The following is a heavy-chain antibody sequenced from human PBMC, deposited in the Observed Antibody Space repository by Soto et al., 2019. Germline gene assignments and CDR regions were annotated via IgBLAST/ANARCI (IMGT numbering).Heavy chain of an antibody. V-gene: IGHV3-13*01. J-gene: IGHJ4*02. CDR2: IGTAGDT. Sequence: GGSLRLSCAASGFTFSSFDMHWVRQPTGKGLEWVSAIGTAGDTYYPGSVKGRFTISRDNSKNTLYLQMNSLRAEDTAVYYCAKDRSSGYYGPSGYWGQGTLVTVSS. CDR1: GFTFSSFD. D-gene: IGHD3-22*01. CDR3: AKDRSSGYYGPSGY.